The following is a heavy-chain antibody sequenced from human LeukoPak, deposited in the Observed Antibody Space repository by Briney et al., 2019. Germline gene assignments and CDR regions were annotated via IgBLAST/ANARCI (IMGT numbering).Heavy chain of an antibody. J-gene: IGHJ6*03. CDR2: INYSGST. CDR3: ARGYCSGGSCYSSYYYSYMDV. V-gene: IGHV4-39*07. Sequence: SETLSLTCTVSGGSISSYYWGWIRQPPGKGLEWIGSINYSGSTYYNPSLKSRVTISVDRSKNQFSLKLSSVTAADTAVYYCARGYCSGGSCYSSYYYSYMDVWGKGTTVTVSS. D-gene: IGHD2-15*01. CDR1: GGSISSYY.